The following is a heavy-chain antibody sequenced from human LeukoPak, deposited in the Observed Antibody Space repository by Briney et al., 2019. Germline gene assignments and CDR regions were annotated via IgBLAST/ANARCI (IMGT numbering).Heavy chain of an antibody. CDR3: ARDLVDGVGAPGAY. D-gene: IGHD1-26*01. Sequence: ASVKVSCKASGYTFTNYGITWMRQAPGQGLEWVGWINTYNGNTNYAQKLQGRVTLTTDTYTSTAYMELRSRRSDDTAVFYCARDLVDGVGAPGAYWGQGALVTVSS. J-gene: IGHJ4*02. CDR2: INTYNGNT. V-gene: IGHV1-18*01. CDR1: GYTFTNYG.